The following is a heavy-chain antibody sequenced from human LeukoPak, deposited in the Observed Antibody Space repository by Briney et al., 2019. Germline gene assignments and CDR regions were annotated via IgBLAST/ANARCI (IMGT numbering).Heavy chain of an antibody. V-gene: IGHV3-30*18. CDR2: ISYDGSNK. CDR1: GFTFSSYG. J-gene: IGHJ4*02. Sequence: GGSLRLSCAASGFTFSSYGMHGVRQAPGKGLEWVAVISYDGSNKYYADSVKGLFTISRDNTKNTLYLQMNSLRAEDTAVDYCAKEGHLYDSSGYVDYWGQGNRVSVSS. D-gene: IGHD3-22*01. CDR3: AKEGHLYDSSGYVDY.